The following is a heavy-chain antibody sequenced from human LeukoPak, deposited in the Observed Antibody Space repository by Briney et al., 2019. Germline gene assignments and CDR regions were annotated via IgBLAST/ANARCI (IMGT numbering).Heavy chain of an antibody. D-gene: IGHD2-2*01. CDR1: GGSFSGYY. Sequence: SETLSLTCAVYGGSFSGYYWSWIRQPPGKGLEWIGEINHSGSTNYNPSLKSRVTISVDTSKNQFSLKLSSVTAADTAIYYCARELTSAGYFDLWGRGTLVTVSS. V-gene: IGHV4-34*01. J-gene: IGHJ2*01. CDR3: ARELTSAGYFDL. CDR2: INHSGST.